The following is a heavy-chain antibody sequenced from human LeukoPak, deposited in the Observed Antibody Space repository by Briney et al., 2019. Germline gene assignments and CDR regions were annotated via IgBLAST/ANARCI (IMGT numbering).Heavy chain of an antibody. V-gene: IGHV1-69*04. D-gene: IGHD3-10*01. CDR1: GGTFSSYA. CDR3: AIITMVRGVLFDP. CDR2: IIPILGIA. Sequence: ASVKVSCKASGGTFSSYAISWVRQAPGQGLEWMGRIIPILGIANYAQKFQGRVTITADKSTSTAYMELSSLRSEDTAVYYCAIITMVRGVLFDPWGQGTLVTVSS. J-gene: IGHJ5*02.